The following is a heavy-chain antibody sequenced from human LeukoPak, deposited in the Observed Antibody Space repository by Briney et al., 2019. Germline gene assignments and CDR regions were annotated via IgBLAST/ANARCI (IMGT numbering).Heavy chain of an antibody. CDR1: GFTFSDYW. V-gene: IGHV3-7*01. CDR3: AKDKSWNVCDY. Sequence: PEDSLRLSCAASGFTFSDYWIIWFRQAPGKGLEWVGHINQDGSVKDYVDSVKGRFTISRDNANKFSFLQMNSLRAEDTAVYYCAKDKSWNVCDYWGRGTLVTVSS. J-gene: IGHJ4*02. CDR2: INQDGSVK. D-gene: IGHD1-1*01.